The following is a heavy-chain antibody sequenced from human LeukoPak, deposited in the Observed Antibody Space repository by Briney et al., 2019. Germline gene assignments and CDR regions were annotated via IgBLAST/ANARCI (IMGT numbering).Heavy chain of an antibody. J-gene: IGHJ3*01. D-gene: IGHD3-10*01. CDR2: IKEDGSET. Sequence: GGSLRLSCAASGFTLSSYSMSWVRQAPGKGLEWVANIKEDGSETYYVDSVKGRFTISRDNAKNAPYLHMNSLTAEDTAMYYCARDWLAGVPYDAFDLWGQGTMVTVSS. CDR3: ARDWLAGVPYDAFDL. V-gene: IGHV3-7*01. CDR1: GFTLSSYS.